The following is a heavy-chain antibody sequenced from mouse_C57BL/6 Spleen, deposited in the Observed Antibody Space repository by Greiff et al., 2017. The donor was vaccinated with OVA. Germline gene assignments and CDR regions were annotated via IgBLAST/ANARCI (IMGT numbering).Heavy chain of an antibody. V-gene: IGHV6-3*01. CDR3: TPYYYGSSLAY. J-gene: IGHJ3*01. D-gene: IGHD1-1*01. CDR1: GFTFSNYW. CDR2: IRLKSDNYAT. Sequence: EVQGVESGGGLVQPGGSMKLSCVASGFTFSNYWMNWVRQSPEKGLEWVAQIRLKSDNYATHYAESVKGRFTISRDDSKSSVYLQMNNLRAEDTGIYYCTPYYYGSSLAYWGQGTLVTVSA.